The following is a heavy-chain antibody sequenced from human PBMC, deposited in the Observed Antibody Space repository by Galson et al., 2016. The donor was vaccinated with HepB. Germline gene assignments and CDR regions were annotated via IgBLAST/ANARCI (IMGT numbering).Heavy chain of an antibody. D-gene: IGHD5-24*01. CDR1: GGSISRSNW. V-gene: IGHV4-4*02. CDR3: VRHVGASKVDGYDY. J-gene: IGHJ4*02. Sequence: SETLSLTCSVSGGSISRSNWKSWVRQIPGKGLEWIGQIYHSGTTNYNPSLTSRVTVSVDSSKTQFSLKLASVTAADTAVYYCVRHVGASKVDGYDYWGQGIQVTVSA. CDR2: IYHSGTT.